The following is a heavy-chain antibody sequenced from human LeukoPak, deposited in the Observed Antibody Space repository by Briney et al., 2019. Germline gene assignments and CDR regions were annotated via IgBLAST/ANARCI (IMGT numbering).Heavy chain of an antibody. CDR2: IIPILGIA. V-gene: IGHV1-69*04. J-gene: IGHJ4*02. Sequence: SVKVSCKASGGTFSSYAISWVRQAPGQGLEWMGRIIPILGIANYAQKFQGRVTITADKSTSTAYMELSSLRSEDTAVYYCASTSLPGYSSGWYDYWGQGTLVTVSS. CDR3: ASTSLPGYSSGWYDY. D-gene: IGHD6-19*01. CDR1: GGTFSSYA.